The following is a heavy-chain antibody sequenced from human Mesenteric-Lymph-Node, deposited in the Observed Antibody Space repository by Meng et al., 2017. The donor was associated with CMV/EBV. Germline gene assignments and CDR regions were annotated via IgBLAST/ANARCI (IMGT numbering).Heavy chain of an antibody. CDR1: GFTFDDYA. CDR3: AKEGSGGVLRFSYFDY. D-gene: IGHD3-3*01. J-gene: IGHJ4*02. CDR2: ISWNSGSI. V-gene: IGHV3-9*01. Sequence: SLKISCAASGFTFDDYAMHWVRQAPGKGLEWVSGISWNSGSIGYADSVKGRFTISRDNAKNSLYLQMNSLRAEDTALYYCAKEGSGGVLRFSYFDYWGQGTLVTVSS.